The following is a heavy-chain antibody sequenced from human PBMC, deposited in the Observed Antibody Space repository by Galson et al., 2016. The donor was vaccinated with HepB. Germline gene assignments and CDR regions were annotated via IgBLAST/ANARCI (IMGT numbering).Heavy chain of an antibody. J-gene: IGHJ4*02. CDR1: GYSFTSYW. CDR3: AKTATSTGREFDS. Sequence: QSGAEVKKPGESLQISCQGSGYSFTSYWIAWVRQMPGEGLEWMGIIHPGDSDTRYSPSFQGQITISADKSITTAYLQWTSLKAADTAMYYCAKTATSTGREFDSWGQGTLVTVSS. CDR2: IHPGDSDT. V-gene: IGHV5-51*01. D-gene: IGHD1-14*01.